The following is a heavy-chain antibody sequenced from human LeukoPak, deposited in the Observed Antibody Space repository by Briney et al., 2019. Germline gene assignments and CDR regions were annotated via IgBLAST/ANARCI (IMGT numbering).Heavy chain of an antibody. CDR3: ARAYKDRSLAGKKEFFQH. D-gene: IGHD6-19*01. CDR1: GFTFDNYA. CDR2: ISWNSGTI. V-gene: IGHV3-9*01. J-gene: IGHJ1*01. Sequence: GGSLRLSCAASGFTFDNYAMNWVRQVPGKGLEWISLISWNSGTIGYADSVRGRFTISRDNANNFLYLQMNSLRAEDTALYYCARAYKDRSLAGKKEFFQHWGQGTLVTVSS.